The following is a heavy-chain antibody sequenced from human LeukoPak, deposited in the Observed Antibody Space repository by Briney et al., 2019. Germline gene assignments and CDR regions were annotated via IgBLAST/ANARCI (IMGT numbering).Heavy chain of an antibody. CDR3: ARDSITMVRGVILGFDP. V-gene: IGHV4-4*02. J-gene: IGHJ5*02. CDR1: GGSITSSNW. Sequence: SETLSLTCAISGGSITSSNWWTWVRQPPGKGLKWIGSIYHSGSTYYNPSLKSRVTISVDTSKNQFSLKLSSVTAADTAVYYCARDSITMVRGVILGFDPWGQGTLVTVSS. CDR2: IYHSGST. D-gene: IGHD3-10*01.